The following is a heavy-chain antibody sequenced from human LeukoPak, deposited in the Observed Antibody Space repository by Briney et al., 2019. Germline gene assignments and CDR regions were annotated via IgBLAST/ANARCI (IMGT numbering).Heavy chain of an antibody. CDR2: ISGSGDST. Sequence: GGSLRLSCAASGFTFSSYAMSWVRQAPGKGLEWVSAISGSGDSTYYADSVKGRFTISRDNSKKTLYLQLNSLRAEDTALYYCAKGSGNGYGSGPFDYWGQGTLVTVSS. V-gene: IGHV3-23*01. CDR1: GFTFSSYA. CDR3: AKGSGNGYGSGPFDY. J-gene: IGHJ4*02. D-gene: IGHD3-10*01.